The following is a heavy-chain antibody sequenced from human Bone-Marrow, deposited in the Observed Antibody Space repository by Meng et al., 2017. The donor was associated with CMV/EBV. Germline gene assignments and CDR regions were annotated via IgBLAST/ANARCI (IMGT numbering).Heavy chain of an antibody. Sequence: GASLKISCAASGFTFSSYSMNWVRQAPGKGLEWVSSISSSSSYIYYADSVKGRFTISRYNAKNSLYLQMNSLRAEDTVVYYCARDDGSSSHYYYYGMDVWGQGTTVTVSS. V-gene: IGHV3-21*01. D-gene: IGHD6-6*01. J-gene: IGHJ6*02. CDR3: ARDDGSSSHYYYYGMDV. CDR1: GFTFSSYS. CDR2: ISSSSSYI.